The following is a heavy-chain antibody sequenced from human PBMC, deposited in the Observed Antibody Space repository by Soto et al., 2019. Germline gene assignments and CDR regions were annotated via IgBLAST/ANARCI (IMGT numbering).Heavy chain of an antibody. CDR2: IGTAGDT. CDR1: GFTFSSYD. D-gene: IGHD1-26*01. CDR3: ARAPYSGSYPYFDY. V-gene: IGHV3-13*01. J-gene: IGHJ4*02. Sequence: GGSLRLSCAASGFTFSSYDMHWVRQATGKGLEWVSAIGTAGDTYYPGSVKGRFTISRENAKNSLYLQMNSLRAGDTTVYYCARAPYSGSYPYFDYWGQGTLVTVSS.